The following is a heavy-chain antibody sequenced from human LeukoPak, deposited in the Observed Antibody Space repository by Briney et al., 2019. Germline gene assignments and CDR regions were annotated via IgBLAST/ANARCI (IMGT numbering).Heavy chain of an antibody. CDR1: GGTVSSYA. CDR3: ARARGGPLFGVVILDAFDI. D-gene: IGHD3-3*01. J-gene: IGHJ3*02. CDR2: IIPIFGTA. Sequence: SVKVSCKASGGTVSSYAISWVRQAPGQGLEWMGRIIPIFGTANYAQKFQGRVTITADESTSTAYMELSSLRSEDTAVYYCARARGGPLFGVVILDAFDIWGQGTMVTVSS. V-gene: IGHV1-69*15.